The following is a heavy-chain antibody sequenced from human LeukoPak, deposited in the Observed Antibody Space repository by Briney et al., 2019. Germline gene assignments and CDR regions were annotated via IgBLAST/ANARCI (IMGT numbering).Heavy chain of an antibody. D-gene: IGHD3-9*01. J-gene: IGHJ4*02. CDR3: AKPAAPCDILTGYSH. Sequence: GGSLRLSCEASGFTFSSYAMSWVRQAPGKGLEWVSAISGSGGSTYYADSVKGRFTISRDNSKNTLYLQMNSLRAEDTAVYYCAKPAAPCDILTGYSHWGQGTLVTVSS. V-gene: IGHV3-23*01. CDR2: ISGSGGST. CDR1: GFTFSSYA.